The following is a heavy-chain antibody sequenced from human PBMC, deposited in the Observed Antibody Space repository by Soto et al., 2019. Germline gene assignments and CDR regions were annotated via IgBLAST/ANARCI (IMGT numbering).Heavy chain of an antibody. J-gene: IGHJ4*02. CDR3: ARGDYYGSGSYYMFDY. CDR2: INHSGST. Sequence: QVQLQQWGAGLLKPSETLSLTCAVYGGSFSGYYWSWIRQPPGKGLEWIGEINHSGSTNYNPSLKSRITIALDTSRTQFSLKLSSVTAADTAVYYCARGDYYGSGSYYMFDYWGRGTLVTVSS. CDR1: GGSFSGYY. V-gene: IGHV4-34*01. D-gene: IGHD3-10*01.